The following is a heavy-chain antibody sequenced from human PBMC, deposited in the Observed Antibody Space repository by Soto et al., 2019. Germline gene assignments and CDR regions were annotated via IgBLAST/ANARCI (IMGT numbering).Heavy chain of an antibody. V-gene: IGHV1-18*01. D-gene: IGHD1-1*01. CDR3: ARGRYGDY. Sequence: QVHLVQSGAEVKKPGASVKVSCKGSGYDFTPYGITWARQAPGQGVEWMAWISAHNGNTDYAQKRQGRVTVTRDTGTSTAYMELRSLRSDDTAVYYCARGRYGDYWGQGALGTVSS. CDR1: GYDFTPYG. CDR2: ISAHNGNT. J-gene: IGHJ4*02.